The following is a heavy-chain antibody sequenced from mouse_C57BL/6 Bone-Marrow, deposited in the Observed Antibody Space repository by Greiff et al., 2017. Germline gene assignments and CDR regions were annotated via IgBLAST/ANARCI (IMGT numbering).Heavy chain of an antibody. CDR3: TTDTTALFDY. D-gene: IGHD1-2*01. Sequence: EVTLVESGAELVRPGASVKLSCTASGFNIKDDYMHWVKQRPEQGLEWIGWIDPENGDTEYASKFQGKATITADTSSNTAYLQLSSLTSEDTAVYYCTTDTTALFDYWGQGTTLTVSS. CDR1: GFNIKDDY. J-gene: IGHJ2*01. V-gene: IGHV14-4*01. CDR2: IDPENGDT.